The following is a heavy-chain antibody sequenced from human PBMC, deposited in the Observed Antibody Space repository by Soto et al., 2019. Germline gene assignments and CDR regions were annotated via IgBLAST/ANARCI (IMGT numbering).Heavy chain of an antibody. J-gene: IGHJ4*02. Sequence: GASVKVSCKASGNTVPNYGVSWVRQAPGQGLEWMGWINAGNGNTKYSQKFQGRVTITRDTSASTAYMELSSLRSEDTAVYYCARSIVVVTALDYWGQGTLVTVSS. CDR2: INAGNGNT. D-gene: IGHD2-21*02. CDR3: ARSIVVVTALDY. V-gene: IGHV1-3*01. CDR1: GNTVPNYG.